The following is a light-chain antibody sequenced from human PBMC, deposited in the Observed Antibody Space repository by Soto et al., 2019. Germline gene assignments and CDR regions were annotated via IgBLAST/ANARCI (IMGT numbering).Light chain of an antibody. CDR1: SSDVGNYNY. Sequence: QSALTQPRSVSGSPGQSVTIACTGSSSDVGNYNYVSWYQQHPGKAPKLMIYYVSKRPSGVPDRFSGSKSGNTASLTISGLQAEDEADYYCCSYAGSYTYFFGSGTKVTVL. CDR2: YVS. J-gene: IGLJ1*01. V-gene: IGLV2-11*01. CDR3: CSYAGSYTYF.